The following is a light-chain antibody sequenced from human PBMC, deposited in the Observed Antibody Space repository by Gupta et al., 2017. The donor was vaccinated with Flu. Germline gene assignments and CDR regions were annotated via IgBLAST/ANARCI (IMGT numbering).Light chain of an antibody. Sequence: QSVLTQPPSVSAAPGQKVTISCSGSSSNIGNNYVSWYQQLPGTAPKLLIYENNKRPSGIPDRFSGSKAGTSATLGMTGLQTGDEADYYCGTWDSSLSAGGVFGTGTKVTVI. V-gene: IGLV1-51*02. CDR1: SSNIGNNY. J-gene: IGLJ1*01. CDR3: GTWDSSLSAGGV. CDR2: ENN.